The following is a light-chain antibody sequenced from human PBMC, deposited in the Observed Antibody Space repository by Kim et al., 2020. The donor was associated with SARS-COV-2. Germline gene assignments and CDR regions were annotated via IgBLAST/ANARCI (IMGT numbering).Light chain of an antibody. J-gene: IGKJ2*01. Sequence: SASVGDRVTITCRASQSIGTRLAWYQHKPGRAPKLLIYEASTLESGVPSRFSGSGSGTAFILTINRLQPDDFAVYYCKHYNIYSYTFGQGTKLEI. CDR1: QSIGTR. CDR3: KHYNIYSYT. V-gene: IGKV1-5*03. CDR2: EAS.